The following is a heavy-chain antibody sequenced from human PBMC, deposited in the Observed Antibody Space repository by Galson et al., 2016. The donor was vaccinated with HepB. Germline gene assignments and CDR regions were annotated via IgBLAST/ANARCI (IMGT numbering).Heavy chain of an antibody. V-gene: IGHV4-4*02. Sequence: SETLSLTCAVSGGSISSRNWWNWVRQAPGKGLEWIGEIYHSGTTNYNPSLKSPVTISVDKSKNQFSLKLSSVTAADTAVYHCAKDYGGNSAFDCWGQGTLVTVSS. CDR2: IYHSGTT. J-gene: IGHJ4*02. CDR3: AKDYGGNSAFDC. CDR1: GGSISSRNW. D-gene: IGHD4-23*01.